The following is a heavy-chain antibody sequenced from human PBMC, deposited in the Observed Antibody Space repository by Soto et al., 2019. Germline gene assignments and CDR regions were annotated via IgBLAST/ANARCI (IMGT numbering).Heavy chain of an antibody. CDR2: ISSNGGST. CDR3: VKDEDYDFWSGYYRFSY. J-gene: IGHJ4*02. V-gene: IGHV3-64D*08. D-gene: IGHD3-3*01. Sequence: PGGSLSLSCSASGFTFSSYAMHWVRQAPGKGLEYVSAISSNGGSTYYADSVKGRFTISRDNSKNTLYLQMSSLRAEDTAVYYCVKDEDYDFWSGYYRFSYWGQGTLVTVSS. CDR1: GFTFSSYA.